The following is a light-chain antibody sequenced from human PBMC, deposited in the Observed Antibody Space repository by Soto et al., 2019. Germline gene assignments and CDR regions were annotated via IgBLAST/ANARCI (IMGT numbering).Light chain of an antibody. J-gene: IGKJ5*01. CDR1: QTISSW. Sequence: QMTQVPSDLSGPGGAKVNNTCRASQTISSWLAWYQQKPGKAPKLLIYKASTLKSGAPSRFSGSGSGTEFTLTISCLQSDDFATYYCQHYNSYSEAFGQGTRLEI. CDR3: QHYNSYSEA. CDR2: KAS. V-gene: IGKV1-5*03.